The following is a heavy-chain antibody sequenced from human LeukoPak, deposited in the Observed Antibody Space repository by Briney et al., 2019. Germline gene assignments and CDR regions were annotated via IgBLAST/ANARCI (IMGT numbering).Heavy chain of an antibody. CDR3: ARDPYSNYFDL. D-gene: IGHD1-26*01. CDR1: GDTISRYY. V-gene: IGHV4-59*01. Sequence: PSETLSLTCTFSGDTISRYYWSWIRQPPGKGLEWIGYIYYSGSTNYDPSLESRVTISVDTSKNQFSLKLSSVTAADTAVYYCARDPYSNYFDLWGQGTLVTVSS. J-gene: IGHJ4*02. CDR2: IYYSGST.